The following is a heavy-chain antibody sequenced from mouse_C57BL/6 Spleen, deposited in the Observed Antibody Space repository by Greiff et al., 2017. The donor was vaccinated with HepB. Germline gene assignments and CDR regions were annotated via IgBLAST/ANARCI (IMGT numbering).Heavy chain of an antibody. Sequence: EVKVVESGPSLVRPSQTLSLTCTVTGFSINSDCYWIWIRQFPGNKLEYIGYTFYSGITYYNPSLESRTYITRDTSKNQFSLKLSSVTTEDTATYYCARKPLPGYYYAMDYWGQGTSVTVSS. CDR1: GFSINSDCY. V-gene: IGHV3-3*01. CDR2: TFYSGIT. J-gene: IGHJ4*01. CDR3: ARKPLPGYYYAMDY. D-gene: IGHD4-1*01.